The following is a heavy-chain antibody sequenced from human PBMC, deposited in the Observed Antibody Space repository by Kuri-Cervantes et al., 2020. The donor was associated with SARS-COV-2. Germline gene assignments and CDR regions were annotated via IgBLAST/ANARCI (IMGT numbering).Heavy chain of an antibody. D-gene: IGHD6-19*01. V-gene: IGHV3-30-3*01. J-gene: IGHJ4*02. CDR3: ARDHRIAVAALDY. Sequence: GESLKISCAASGFTFSSYAMHWVRQAPGKGLEWMAVISYDGSNKYYADSVKGRFTISRDNSKNTLYLQMNSLRAEDTAVYYCARDHRIAVAALDYWGQGTLVTVSS. CDR2: ISYDGSNK. CDR1: GFTFSSYA.